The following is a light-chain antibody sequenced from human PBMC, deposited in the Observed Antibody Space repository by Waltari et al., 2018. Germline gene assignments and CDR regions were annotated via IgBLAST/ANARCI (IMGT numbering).Light chain of an antibody. CDR1: KSVSRT. Sequence: EIVLTQSPGTLSLSPGERATLSCRASKSVSRTLAWYQQKPGQAPRLLIYGASNRATGIPDRVSGSGSGTDFSLTISRLEPEEFAVYYCQHYVRLPVTFGQGTKVEIK. CDR3: QHYVRLPVT. V-gene: IGKV3-20*01. CDR2: GAS. J-gene: IGKJ1*01.